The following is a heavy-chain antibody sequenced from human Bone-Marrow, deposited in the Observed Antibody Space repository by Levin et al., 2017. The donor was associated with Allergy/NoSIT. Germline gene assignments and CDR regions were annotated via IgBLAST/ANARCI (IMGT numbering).Heavy chain of an antibody. CDR1: GFSFSDFF. D-gene: IGHD3-3*01. V-gene: IGHV3-11*01. J-gene: IGHJ3*02. CDR3: ARIFGSEETFDI. Sequence: GGSLRLSCAASGFSFSDFFMTWIRQPPGKGLEWISYINSGSSMIYYADSVRGRFTISRDNTKNSLYLQMNSLRAEDTAVYVCARIFGSEETFDIWGQGTLVTVSS. CDR2: INSGSSMI.